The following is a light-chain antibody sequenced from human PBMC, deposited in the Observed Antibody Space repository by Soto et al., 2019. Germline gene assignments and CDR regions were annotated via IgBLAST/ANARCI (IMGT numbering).Light chain of an antibody. CDR3: HQRYNWPRVT. CDR1: QSISSN. Sequence: EIVMTQSPAILSVSPGDRATLSCRANQSISSNLAWYQQKPGQAPRLLIYGATTRATGIPARFSGSGSGTDFTLTINSLQSEDFAVYYCHQRYNWPRVTFGQGTQLEIK. V-gene: IGKV3D-15*01. J-gene: IGKJ5*01. CDR2: GAT.